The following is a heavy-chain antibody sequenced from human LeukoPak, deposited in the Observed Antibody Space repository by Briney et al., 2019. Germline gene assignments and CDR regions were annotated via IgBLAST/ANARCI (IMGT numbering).Heavy chain of an antibody. D-gene: IGHD5-24*01. J-gene: IGHJ4*02. CDR2: VSCNTYSR. CDR3: VKGDGYTPPYYFDY. Sequence: SLRLSCAASGFTFANYAMGWVRHAEGGGMEWDGGVSCNTYSRCYADSLKGRSTIPRDNAKNSLYLQMNTLRAENTPLDYFVKGDGYTPPYYFDYWGEGTPLTVSS. CDR1: GFTFANYA. V-gene: IGHV3-9*01.